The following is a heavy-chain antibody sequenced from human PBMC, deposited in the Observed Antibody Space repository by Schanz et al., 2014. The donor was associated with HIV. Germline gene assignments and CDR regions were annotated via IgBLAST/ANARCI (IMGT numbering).Heavy chain of an antibody. CDR2: ISYDGRNK. V-gene: IGHV3-30*03. Sequence: VQLLESGGGLVQPGGSLRISCVASGFSFLRYEMSWVRQAPGKGLEWMGVISYDGRNKYYEDSVKGRFTISRDNSKNTLYLQMNSLRAEDTAVYYCARGLGAPYYDFRSGYYKGVIYYGMDVWGQGTTVTVSS. CDR3: ARGLGAPYYDFRSGYYKGVIYYGMDV. CDR1: GFSFLRYE. D-gene: IGHD3-3*01. J-gene: IGHJ6*02.